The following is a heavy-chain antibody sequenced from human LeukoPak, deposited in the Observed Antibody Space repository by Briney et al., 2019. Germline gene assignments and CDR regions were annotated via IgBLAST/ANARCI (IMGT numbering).Heavy chain of an antibody. CDR2: IYTSGST. CDR3: ARDFFAVAGYYYYYGMDV. Sequence: NSSETLSLTCTVSGGSISSYYWSWIRQPAGKGLEWIGRIYTSGSTNYNPSLKSRVTMSVDTSKNQFSLKLSSVTAADTAVYYCARDFFAVAGYYYYYGMDVWGQGTTVTVSS. V-gene: IGHV4-4*07. D-gene: IGHD6-19*01. J-gene: IGHJ6*02. CDR1: GGSISSYY.